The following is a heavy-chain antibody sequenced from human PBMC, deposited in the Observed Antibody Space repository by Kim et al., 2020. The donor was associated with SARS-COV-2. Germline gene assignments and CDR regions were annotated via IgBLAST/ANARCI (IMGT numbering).Heavy chain of an antibody. V-gene: IGHV4-39*01. CDR1: GGSISSSSYY. D-gene: IGHD3-3*02. CDR3: ARLGEIARPFSLYAFDI. Sequence: SETLSLTCTVSGGSISSSSYYWGWIRQPPGKGLEWIGSIYYSGSTYYNPSLKSRVTISVDTSKNQFSLKLSSVTAADTAVYYCARLGEIARPFSLYAFDICGQGTMVTVSS. CDR2: IYYSGST. J-gene: IGHJ3*02.